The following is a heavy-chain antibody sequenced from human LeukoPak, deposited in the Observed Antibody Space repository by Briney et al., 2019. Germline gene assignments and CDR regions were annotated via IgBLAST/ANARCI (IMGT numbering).Heavy chain of an antibody. Sequence: PSETLSLTCAVYGGSFSGYYWSWIRQPPGKGLEWLGEINHSGSTNYNPSLKSRVTISVDTSKNQFSLKLSSVTAADTAVYYCARRQQLVYYFDYWGQGTLVTVSS. J-gene: IGHJ4*02. CDR1: GGSFSGYY. CDR2: INHSGST. D-gene: IGHD6-13*01. V-gene: IGHV4-34*01. CDR3: ARRQQLVYYFDY.